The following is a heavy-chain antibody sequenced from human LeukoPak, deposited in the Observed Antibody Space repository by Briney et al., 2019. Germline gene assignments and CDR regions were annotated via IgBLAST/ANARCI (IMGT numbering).Heavy chain of an antibody. CDR3: AKDQGQWLVRTEGFDY. CDR1: GFTFSSYW. CDR2: INSDGSST. D-gene: IGHD6-19*01. J-gene: IGHJ4*02. V-gene: IGHV3-74*01. Sequence: GGSLRLSCAASGFTFSSYWMHWVRQAPGKGLVWVSRINSDGSSTSYADSVKGRFTISRDNAKNTLYLQMNSLRAEDTAVYYCAKDQGQWLVRTEGFDYWGQGTLVTVSS.